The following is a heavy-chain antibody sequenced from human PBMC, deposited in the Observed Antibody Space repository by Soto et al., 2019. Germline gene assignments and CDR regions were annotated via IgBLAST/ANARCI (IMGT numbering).Heavy chain of an antibody. CDR2: IIPIFGTA. D-gene: IGHD2-21*02. Sequence: GQGLEWMGGIIPIFGTANYAQKFQGRVTITADESTSTAYMELSSLRSEDAAVYYCAREGGGNSAALDIWGQGTTVTVSS. V-gene: IGHV1-69*01. CDR3: AREGGGNSAALDI. J-gene: IGHJ6*02.